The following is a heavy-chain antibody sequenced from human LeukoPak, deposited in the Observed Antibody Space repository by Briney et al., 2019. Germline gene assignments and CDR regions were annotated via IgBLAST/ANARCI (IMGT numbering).Heavy chain of an antibody. CDR1: GGSINTGDYY. Sequence: PSETLSLTCTVSGGSINTGDYYWSWIRQHPGKGLEWLGYSFYSGSSYYNPSLTSRLTIPVDTSKNQFSLSLSSVTAADTAVYYCARAILTPSGYVWYFDLWGRGTLVTVSS. D-gene: IGHD3-3*01. CDR3: ARAILTPSGYVWYFDL. CDR2: SFYSGSS. J-gene: IGHJ2*01. V-gene: IGHV4-31*02.